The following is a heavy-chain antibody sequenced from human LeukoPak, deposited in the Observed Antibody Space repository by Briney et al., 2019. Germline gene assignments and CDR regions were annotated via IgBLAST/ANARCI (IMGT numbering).Heavy chain of an antibody. J-gene: IGHJ6*02. Sequence: SETLSLTCAVYGGSLNGHYWSWIRQPPGKGLEWIGSIYYSGSTYYNPSLKSRVTISVDTSKNQFSLKLSSVTAADTAVYYCARDKFAKSYYYGMDVWGQGTTVTVSS. V-gene: IGHV4-34*01. CDR2: IYYSGST. D-gene: IGHD3-10*01. CDR3: ARDKFAKSYYYGMDV. CDR1: GGSLNGHY.